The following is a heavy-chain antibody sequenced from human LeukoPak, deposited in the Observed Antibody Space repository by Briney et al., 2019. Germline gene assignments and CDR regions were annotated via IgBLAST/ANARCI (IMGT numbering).Heavy chain of an antibody. V-gene: IGHV4-59*01. CDR1: GGSISSYY. Sequence: SETLSLTCTVSGGSISSYYWSWIRQPPGKGLEWIGYIYYSGSTNYNPSLKSRVTISVDTSKNQFSLKLSPVTAADTAVYYCARGGLWPYYYYYMDVWGKGTTVTVSS. J-gene: IGHJ6*03. CDR2: IYYSGST. CDR3: ARGGLWPYYYYYMDV. D-gene: IGHD2/OR15-2a*01.